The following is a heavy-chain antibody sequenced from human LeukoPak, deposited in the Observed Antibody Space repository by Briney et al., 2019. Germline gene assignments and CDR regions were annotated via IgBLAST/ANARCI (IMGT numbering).Heavy chain of an antibody. J-gene: IGHJ4*02. CDR2: INSDGSST. CDR3: ARGASHYAFDY. CDR1: GFTFSSYW. Sequence: GGSLRLSCAASGFTFSSYWMHWVRQAPGKGLVWVSRINSDGSSTTYADSVKGRFTISRDNAKNTLYLQMNSLRAEDTAVYYCARGASHYAFDYWGQGILVTVSS. D-gene: IGHD2-2*01. V-gene: IGHV3-74*01.